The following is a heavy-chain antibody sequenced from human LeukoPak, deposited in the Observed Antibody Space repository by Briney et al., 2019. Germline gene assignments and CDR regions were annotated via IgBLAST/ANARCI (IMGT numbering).Heavy chain of an antibody. D-gene: IGHD4-17*01. Sequence: ASVKVSCKASGYTFTSYGISWVRQAPGQGLEWMGWISAYNGNTNYAQKLQGRVTMTTDTSTSTAYMELRSLRSDDTAVYYCARDYKRRNYGSSGYWGQGTLVTVSS. CDR1: GYTFTSYG. V-gene: IGHV1-18*01. J-gene: IGHJ4*02. CDR3: ARDYKRRNYGSSGY. CDR2: ISAYNGNT.